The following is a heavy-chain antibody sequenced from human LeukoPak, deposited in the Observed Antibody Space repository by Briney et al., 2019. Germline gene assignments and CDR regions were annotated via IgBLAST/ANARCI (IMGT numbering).Heavy chain of an antibody. V-gene: IGHV3-11*01. Sequence: GGSLRLSCAASGLTFSDYYMSWIRQAPGKGLEWVSYISSSGSSLQYADSVKGRFTISRDNAKNPLYLQMNSLRAEDTAVYYCARDLVVVTAFDIWGQGTMVTVSS. D-gene: IGHD2-21*02. CDR1: GLTFSDYY. CDR3: ARDLVVVTAFDI. CDR2: ISSSGSSL. J-gene: IGHJ3*02.